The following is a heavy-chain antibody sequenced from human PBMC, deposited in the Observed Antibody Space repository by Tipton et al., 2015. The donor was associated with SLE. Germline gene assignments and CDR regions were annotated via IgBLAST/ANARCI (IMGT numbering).Heavy chain of an antibody. CDR3: ARVRATGGWTGYLLDV. D-gene: IGHD3/OR15-3a*01. CDR1: GFTFSSFA. V-gene: IGHV3-30*04. Sequence: SLRLSCAASGFTFSSFAMHWVRQAPGKGLEWVAVISYDGSYSYYVDSLKGRFTISRDNSKNTLDLQMNSLRTEDTAVYYCARVRATGGWTGYLLDVWGKGTTVTVSP. J-gene: IGHJ6*04. CDR2: ISYDGSYS.